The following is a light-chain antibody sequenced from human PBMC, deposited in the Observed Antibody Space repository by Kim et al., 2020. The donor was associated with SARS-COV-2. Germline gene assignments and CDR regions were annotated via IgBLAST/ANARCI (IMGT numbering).Light chain of an antibody. CDR3: QSYDSSNPVV. Sequence: NFMLTQPHSVSESPGKTVTISCTRSSGSIASNYVQWYQLRPGSAPTTVIYEANQRPSGVPDRFSGSIDSSSNSASLTISGLKTEDEADYYCQSYDSSNPVVFGGGTQLTFL. CDR1: SGSIASNY. CDR2: EAN. J-gene: IGLJ2*01. V-gene: IGLV6-57*04.